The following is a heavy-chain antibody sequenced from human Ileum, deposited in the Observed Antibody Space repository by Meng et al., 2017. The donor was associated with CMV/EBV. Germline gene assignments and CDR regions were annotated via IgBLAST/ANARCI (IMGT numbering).Heavy chain of an antibody. CDR2: INEDGSEK. Sequence: GESLKIRCGVSGFTFNTYSMTWVRQAPGKGLEWVANINEDGSEKHYVDSVKGRFTITRDNAKSSLYLQMNNLKYDDTAVYYFSTRRIAPANWGQGTLVTVSS. V-gene: IGHV3-7*01. J-gene: IGHJ4*02. CDR1: GFTFNTYS. CDR3: STRRIAPAN.